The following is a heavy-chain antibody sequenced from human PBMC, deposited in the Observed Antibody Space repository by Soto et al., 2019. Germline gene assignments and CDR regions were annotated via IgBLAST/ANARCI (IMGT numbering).Heavy chain of an antibody. Sequence: EVQLVESGGGLVQPGGSLRLSCAAAGFTFSDYWMHWVRQTPGKGLVWVSRIHSDVSTTTYADSVMGRFTISRDNAKNTVSLQMNSLRAEDTAVYYCARERYYSGSGPDYYFGMDVWGQGTTVTVSS. J-gene: IGHJ6*02. CDR3: ARERYYSGSGPDYYFGMDV. CDR2: IHSDVSTT. D-gene: IGHD3-10*01. V-gene: IGHV3-74*01. CDR1: GFTFSDYW.